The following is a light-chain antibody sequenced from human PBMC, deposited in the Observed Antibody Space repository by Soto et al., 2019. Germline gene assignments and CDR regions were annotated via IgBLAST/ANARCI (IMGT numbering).Light chain of an antibody. J-gene: IGKJ1*01. V-gene: IGKV1-33*01. Sequence: DIQMTQSPSSLSASVGDRVTITCQAGQDISNSLNWYQHKPGKAPKLLIYDASSLETGVPSRFGGSGSGTDFTFTISSLQPDDFATYYCQQYETFSGTFGPGTKVDIK. CDR3: QQYETFSGT. CDR2: DAS. CDR1: QDISNS.